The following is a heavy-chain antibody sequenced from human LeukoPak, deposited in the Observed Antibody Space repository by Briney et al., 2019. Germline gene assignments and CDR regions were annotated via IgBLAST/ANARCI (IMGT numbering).Heavy chain of an antibody. J-gene: IGHJ4*02. CDR1: GYTFTSYG. Sequence: ASVKVSYKASGYTFTSYGISWVRQAPGQGLEWMGWISAYNGNTNYAQKLQGRVTMTTDTSTSTAYMELRSLRSDDTAVYYCARDLYCSGGSCSNYWGQGTLVTVSS. CDR3: ARDLYCSGGSCSNY. CDR2: ISAYNGNT. V-gene: IGHV1-18*01. D-gene: IGHD2-15*01.